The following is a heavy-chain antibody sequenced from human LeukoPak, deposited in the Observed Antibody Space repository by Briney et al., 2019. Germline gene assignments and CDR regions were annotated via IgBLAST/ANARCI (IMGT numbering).Heavy chain of an antibody. CDR3: ASLIAARRRGPSVFDY. CDR2: IYYSGST. Sequence: PSETLSLTCTVSGGSISSGGYYWSWIRQHPGKGLEWIGYIYYSGSTYYNPSLKSRVTISVDTSKNQLSLKLSSVTAADTAVYYCASLIAARRRGPSVFDYWGQGTLVTVSS. V-gene: IGHV4-31*03. CDR1: GGSISSGGYY. D-gene: IGHD6-6*01. J-gene: IGHJ4*02.